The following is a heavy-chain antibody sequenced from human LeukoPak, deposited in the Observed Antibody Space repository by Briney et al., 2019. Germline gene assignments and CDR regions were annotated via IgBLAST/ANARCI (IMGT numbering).Heavy chain of an antibody. V-gene: IGHV1-2*02. CDR1: GYTFTGCY. CDR2: INPNSGGT. CDR3: ARGLLANDAFDI. J-gene: IGHJ3*02. Sequence: ASVKVSCKASGYTFTGCYMHWVRQAPGQGLEWMGWINPNSGGTNYAQKFQGRVTMTRDTSISTAYMELSRLRSDDTAVYYCARGLLANDAFDIWGQGTMVTVSS.